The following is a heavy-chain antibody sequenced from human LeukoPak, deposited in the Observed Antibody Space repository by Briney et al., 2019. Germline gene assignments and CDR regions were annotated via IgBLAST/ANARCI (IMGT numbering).Heavy chain of an antibody. D-gene: IGHD1-1*01. CDR1: GGSISSEY. Sequence: PSETLSLTCTVSGGSISSEYWNWVRQPAGKGLEWIGRISSSGSENYNPSLTSRGTVSVDTTRKKLSLILNSVTAADTAVFYCATEPTRTPYYYMDVWGKGTTVSVSS. CDR2: ISSSGSE. V-gene: IGHV4-4*07. J-gene: IGHJ6*03. CDR3: ATEPTRTPYYYMDV.